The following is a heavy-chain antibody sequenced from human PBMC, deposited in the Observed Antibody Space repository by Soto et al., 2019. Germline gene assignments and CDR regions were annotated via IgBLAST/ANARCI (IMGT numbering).Heavy chain of an antibody. Sequence: SVKVSCKASGYTFTSFAIHWVRQAPVQSPEWMGWINAGTGQTKYSENLQGRVSIARDTSARTANMQLSSLRSEDSAVYYCASGRGGWYFDYWGQGSLVTVSS. J-gene: IGHJ4*02. D-gene: IGHD6-19*01. V-gene: IGHV1-3*01. CDR2: INAGTGQT. CDR1: GYTFTSFA. CDR3: ASGRGGWYFDY.